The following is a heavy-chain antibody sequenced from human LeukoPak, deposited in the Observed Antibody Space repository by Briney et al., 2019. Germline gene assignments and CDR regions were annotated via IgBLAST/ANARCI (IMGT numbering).Heavy chain of an antibody. CDR2: IYYSGST. CDR1: GGSISSYY. V-gene: IGHV4-59*08. Sequence: PSETLSLTCTVSGGSISSYYWSWIRQPPGKGLEWIGYIYYSGSTNYNPSLKSRVTISVDTSKNQFSLKLSSVTAADTAVYYCARHGPQYCSSTSCTQHDAFDIWGQGTMVTVSS. J-gene: IGHJ3*02. D-gene: IGHD2-2*01. CDR3: ARHGPQYCSSTSCTQHDAFDI.